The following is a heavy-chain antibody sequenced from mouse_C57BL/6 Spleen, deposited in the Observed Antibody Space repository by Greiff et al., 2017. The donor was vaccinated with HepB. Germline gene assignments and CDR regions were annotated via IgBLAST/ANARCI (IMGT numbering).Heavy chain of an antibody. CDR1: GYSFTGYY. V-gene: IGHV1-42*01. J-gene: IGHJ2*01. CDR2: INPSTGGT. Sequence: VQLQQSGPELVKPGASVKISCKASGYSFTGYYMNWVKQSPEKSLEWIGEINPSTGGTTYNQKFKAKATLTVDKSSSTAYMQLKSLTSEDSAVYYCARGGYDSDYWGQGTTLTVSS. CDR3: ARGGYDSDY. D-gene: IGHD2-2*01.